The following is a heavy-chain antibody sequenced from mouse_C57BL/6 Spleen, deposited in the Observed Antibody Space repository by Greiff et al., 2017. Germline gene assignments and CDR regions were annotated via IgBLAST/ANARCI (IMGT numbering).Heavy chain of an antibody. J-gene: IGHJ2*01. V-gene: IGHV1-4*01. CDR3: ASGSSQYYFDY. CDR1: GYTFTSYT. Sequence: VQLQQSGAELARPGASVKMSCKASGYTFTSYTMHWVKQRPGQGLEWIGYINPSSGYTKYNQKFKDKATLTADKSSSTAYMQLSRLTSEDSAVYYCASGSSQYYFDYWGQGTTRTVSS. D-gene: IGHD1-1*01. CDR2: INPSSGYT.